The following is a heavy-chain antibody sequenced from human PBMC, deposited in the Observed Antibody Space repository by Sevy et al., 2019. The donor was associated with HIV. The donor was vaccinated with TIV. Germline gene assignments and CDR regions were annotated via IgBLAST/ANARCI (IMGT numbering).Heavy chain of an antibody. CDR2: ISHDGSNK. CDR1: GFTFSNYG. D-gene: IGHD6-13*01. J-gene: IGHJ5*02. CDR3: AKENSGASSSWSFDH. Sequence: GGSLRLSCEASGFTFSNYGMHWVRQAPGKGLEWVAIISHDGSNKYYPDSVKVRFTISRENSKHSLYLQMNSLRPEEKCVNYRAKENSGASSSWSFDHWGQGTLVTVSS. V-gene: IGHV3-30*18.